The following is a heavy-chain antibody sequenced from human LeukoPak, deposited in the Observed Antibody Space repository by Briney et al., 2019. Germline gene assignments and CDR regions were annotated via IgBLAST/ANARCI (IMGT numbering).Heavy chain of an antibody. CDR2: IIPIFGTA. CDR3: ATGSPPDVWGSYRTPFDY. V-gene: IGHV1-69*13. CDR1: GGTFSSYA. J-gene: IGHJ4*02. D-gene: IGHD3-16*02. Sequence: SVKVSCKASGGTFSSYAISWVRQAPGQGLEWMGGIIPIFGTANYAQKFQGRVTITADESTSTAYMELSSLRSEDTAVYYCATGSPPDVWGSYRTPFDYWGQGTLVTVSS.